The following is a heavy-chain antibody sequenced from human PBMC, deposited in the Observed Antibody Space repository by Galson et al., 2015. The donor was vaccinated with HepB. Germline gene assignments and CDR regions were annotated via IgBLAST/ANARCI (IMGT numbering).Heavy chain of an antibody. V-gene: IGHV3-66*01. CDR2: IYSGGST. CDR1: GFTVSSNY. J-gene: IGHJ4*02. CDR3: ARDSEQLVPDY. D-gene: IGHD6-13*01. Sequence: LRLSCAASGFTVSSNYMSWVRQAPGKGLEWVSVIYSGGSTYYADSVKGRFTISRDNSKNTLYLQMNSLRAEDTAVYYCARDSEQLVPDYWGQGTLVTVSS.